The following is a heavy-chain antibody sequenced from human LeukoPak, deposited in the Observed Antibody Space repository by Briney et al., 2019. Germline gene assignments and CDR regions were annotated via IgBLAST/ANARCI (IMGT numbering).Heavy chain of an antibody. CDR3: ARWSGNFDF. J-gene: IGHJ4*02. CDR1: GFTFTDNS. CDR2: IDSSGDFV. V-gene: IGHV3-21*06. D-gene: IGHD3-3*01. Sequence: KTGGSLRLSCAASGFTFTDNSINWVRQAPGKGPEWVASIDSSGDFVFYADSVKGRFTITRDNARSSLFLQMNTLRVEDTAVYYGARWSGNFDFWGQGTLVSVSS.